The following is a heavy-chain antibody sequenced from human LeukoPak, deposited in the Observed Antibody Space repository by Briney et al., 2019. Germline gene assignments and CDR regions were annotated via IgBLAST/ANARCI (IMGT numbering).Heavy chain of an antibody. J-gene: IGHJ4*02. CDR1: AGSISSYY. Sequence: SETLSLTYTVSAGSISSYYWSWIRQPAGKGLEWIGRIYTSGSTNYNPSLKSRVTMSVGTTKNQFSLKLSSVTAADTAVYYCARSFGVVDYFDYWGQGTLVTVSS. CDR2: IYTSGST. D-gene: IGHD3-3*01. V-gene: IGHV4-4*07. CDR3: ARSFGVVDYFDY.